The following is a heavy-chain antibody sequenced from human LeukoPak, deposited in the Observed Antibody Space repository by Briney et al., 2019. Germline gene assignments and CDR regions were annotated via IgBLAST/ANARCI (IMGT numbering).Heavy chain of an antibody. CDR3: ARTYGSGSYYWFDP. CDR1: GGSNTSSSYY. V-gene: IGHV4-39*01. CDR2: IYYSGST. Sequence: SETLSLTCTVSGGSNTSSSYYWGWIRQPPGKGPEWIGSIYYSGSTYYNPSLKSRVTISVDTSKNQFSLKLSSVTAADTAVYYCARTYGSGSYYWFDPWGQGTLVTVSS. D-gene: IGHD3-10*01. J-gene: IGHJ5*02.